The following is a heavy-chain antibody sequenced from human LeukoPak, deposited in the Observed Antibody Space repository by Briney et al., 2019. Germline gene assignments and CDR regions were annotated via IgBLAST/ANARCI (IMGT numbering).Heavy chain of an antibody. CDR3: AKDSAGIGLYGMDV. J-gene: IGHJ6*02. V-gene: IGHV3-9*01. CDR2: ISWNSGSI. CDR1: GFTFDDYA. Sequence: PGRSLRLSCAASGFTFDDYAMHWVRQAPGKGLEWVSGISWNSGSIGYADSVKGRFTISRDNAKNSLYLQMNSLRAEDTALYYCAKDSAGIGLYGMDVWGQGTTVTVSS. D-gene: IGHD6-13*01.